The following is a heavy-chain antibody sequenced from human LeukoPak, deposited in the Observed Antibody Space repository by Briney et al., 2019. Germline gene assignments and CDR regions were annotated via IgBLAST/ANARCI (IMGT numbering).Heavy chain of an antibody. CDR3: ARVMDCSSTSCYAGGSDY. CDR2: ISGSGGST. J-gene: IGHJ4*02. V-gene: IGHV3-23*01. D-gene: IGHD2-2*01. Sequence: GGSLRLSCAASGFTFSGYGMSWVRQAPGKGLKWVSAISGSGGSTYYADSVKGRITISRDNSKNTLYLQMNSLRAEDTAVYYCARVMDCSSTSCYAGGSDYWGQGTLVTVSS. CDR1: GFTFSGYG.